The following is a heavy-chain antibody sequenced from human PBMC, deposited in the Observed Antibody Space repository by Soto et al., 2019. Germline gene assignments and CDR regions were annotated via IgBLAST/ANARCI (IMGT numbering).Heavy chain of an antibody. CDR3: AKALLRRAAAGYYYYGMDV. Sequence: EVQLLESGGGLVQPGGSLRLSCAASGFTFSSYAMSWVRQAPGKGLEWVSAISGSGGSTYYADSVKGRFTISRDNSKNTLYLQMNSLRAEDTAVYYCAKALLRRAAAGYYYYGMDVWGQGTTVTVSS. V-gene: IGHV3-23*01. J-gene: IGHJ6*02. CDR2: ISGSGGST. D-gene: IGHD6-13*01. CDR1: GFTFSSYA.